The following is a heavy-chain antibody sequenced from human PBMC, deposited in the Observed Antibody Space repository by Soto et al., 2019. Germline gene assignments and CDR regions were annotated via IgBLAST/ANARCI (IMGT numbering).Heavy chain of an antibody. CDR3: ARAHSGYKFDHDTYYQFYAMDV. D-gene: IGHD3-10*01. CDR2: ISSSGGTTI. Sequence: EVQLVESGGGLVQPGGSLRLSCTDSGLTFSSYEMNWVRQAPGKGLEWVSYISSSGGTTIYYADSVQGRFTISRDNAKNSLFLQMNSLRAEDTAVYYCARAHSGYKFDHDTYYQFYAMDVWGQGTTVTVSS. V-gene: IGHV3-48*03. CDR1: GLTFSSYE. J-gene: IGHJ6*02.